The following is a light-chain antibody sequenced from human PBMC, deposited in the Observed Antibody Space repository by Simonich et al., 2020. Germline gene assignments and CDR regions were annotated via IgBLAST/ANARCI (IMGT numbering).Light chain of an antibody. CDR2: DVS. CDR3: SSYTSSSTLV. CDR1: SSYVGGYNY. V-gene: IGLV2-14*01. Sequence: QSALTQPRSVSGSPGQSVTISCTGTSSYVGGYNYVSWYQQHPGKAPKLMIYDVSRRPSGVSNRFSGSKSGNTASLTISGLQAEDEADYYCSSYTSSSTLVFGGGTKLTVL. J-gene: IGLJ2*01.